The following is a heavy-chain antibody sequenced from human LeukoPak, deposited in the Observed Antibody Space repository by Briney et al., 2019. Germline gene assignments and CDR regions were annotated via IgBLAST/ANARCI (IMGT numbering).Heavy chain of an antibody. V-gene: IGHV4-61*02. CDR1: GGSISSGSYY. CDR2: IYASGST. J-gene: IGHJ4*02. Sequence: SQTLSLTCTVSGGSISSGSYYWNWIRQPAGKGLEWIGRIYASGSTNYNPSLKSRVTISLDMSKNQFSLKLSSVTAADTAVYYCARKGDYWGQGTLVTVSS. CDR3: ARKGDY.